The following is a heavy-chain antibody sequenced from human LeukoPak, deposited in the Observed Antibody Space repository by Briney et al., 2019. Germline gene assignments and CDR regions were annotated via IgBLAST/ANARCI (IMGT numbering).Heavy chain of an antibody. Sequence: SETLSLTCTVSGASISSASYWWSWIRQPAGKGLERIGRIFPTGPTYYNPSLRGRVTMLIDKSKNSVSLKVTSVTAEGTAVYFCARSNYYDSHSFDYWGQGSLVTVSS. CDR2: IFPTGPT. J-gene: IGHJ4*02. D-gene: IGHD3-22*01. CDR3: ARSNYYDSHSFDY. CDR1: GASISSASYW. V-gene: IGHV4-61*02.